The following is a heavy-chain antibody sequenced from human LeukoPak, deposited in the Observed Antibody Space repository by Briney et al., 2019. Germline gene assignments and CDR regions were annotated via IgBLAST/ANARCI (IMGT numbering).Heavy chain of an antibody. D-gene: IGHD4-17*01. Sequence: SVKVSCKASGGTFSSYAISWVRQAPGQGLEWMGGIIPIFGTANYAQKFQGRVTITADESTSTAYMELSSLRSDDTAVYYCARYGGDYEGVDYWGQGTLVTVS. CDR2: IIPIFGTA. J-gene: IGHJ4*02. CDR1: GGTFSSYA. V-gene: IGHV1-69*13. CDR3: ARYGGDYEGVDY.